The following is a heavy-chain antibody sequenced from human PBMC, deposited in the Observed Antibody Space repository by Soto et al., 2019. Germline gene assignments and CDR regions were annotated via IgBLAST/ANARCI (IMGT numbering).Heavy chain of an antibody. D-gene: IGHD6-6*01. V-gene: IGHV4-31*03. Sequence: SETLSLTCTVSGGSISSGGYYWSWIRQHPGKGLEWIGYIYYSGSTYYNPSLKSRVTISVDTSKNQFSLKLSSVTAADTAVYYCARVLRIAARPYFDYWGQGTLVTAPQ. CDR1: GGSISSGGYY. CDR2: IYYSGST. J-gene: IGHJ4*02. CDR3: ARVLRIAARPYFDY.